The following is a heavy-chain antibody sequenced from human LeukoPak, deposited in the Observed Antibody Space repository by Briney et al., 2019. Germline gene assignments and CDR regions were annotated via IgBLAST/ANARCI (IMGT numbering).Heavy chain of an antibody. CDR2: ISGGGGST. CDR1: GFTFRSYA. CDR3: AKAKSLYRPYYFDY. V-gene: IGHV3-23*01. Sequence: GSLRLSCAASGFTFRSYAMSWVRQAPGKGLEWVSAISGGGGSTYYADSVKGRFTISRDNSKNTLYLQMNSLRAEDTAVYYCAKAKSLYRPYYFDYWGQGTLVTVSS. J-gene: IGHJ4*02. D-gene: IGHD2-8*01.